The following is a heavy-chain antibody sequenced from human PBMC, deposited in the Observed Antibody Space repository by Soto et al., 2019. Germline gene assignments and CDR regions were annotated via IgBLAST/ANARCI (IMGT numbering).Heavy chain of an antibody. CDR2: ISGSGGST. D-gene: IGHD4-17*01. CDR3: ARDPSPADSGEWFAFDI. V-gene: IGHV3-23*01. J-gene: IGHJ3*02. CDR1: GFTFSSYA. Sequence: GGALILSCAASGFTFSSYAMSWVRHAPGKGLEWVSAISGSGGSTYYADSVKGRFTISRDNAKHSLYLQMNSLRAEDTAVSYCARDPSPADSGEWFAFDIWGQGTMVTVSS.